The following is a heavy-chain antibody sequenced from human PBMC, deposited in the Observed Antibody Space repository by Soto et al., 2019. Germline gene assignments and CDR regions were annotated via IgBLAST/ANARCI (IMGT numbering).Heavy chain of an antibody. V-gene: IGHV4-31*03. CDR3: ARGFSLDV. CDR2: IYDTTTT. Sequence: QVQVQQSGPGLVKPSQTLSLTCTISGASISRGDFSWHWNRQQPGKALEWLGTIYDTTTTDYHPSLKSRLVISADTSKNQVSLTLRDLNTADTAVYYCARGFSLDVWGQGTAVTV. D-gene: IGHD3-3*01. J-gene: IGHJ6*02. CDR1: GASISRGDFS.